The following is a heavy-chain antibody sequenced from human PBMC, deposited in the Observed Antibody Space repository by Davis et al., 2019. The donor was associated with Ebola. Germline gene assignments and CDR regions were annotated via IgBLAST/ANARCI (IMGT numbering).Heavy chain of an antibody. J-gene: IGHJ4*02. Sequence: GESLKISCAASGFTFSNAWMSWVRQAPGKGLEWVGRIKSKTDGGTTDYAAPVKGRFTISRDDSKNTLYLQMNSLKTEDTAVYYCARDSLGGDIVLIYFDYWGQGTLVTVSS. CDR3: ARDSLGGDIVLIYFDY. V-gene: IGHV3-15*01. CDR1: GFTFSNAW. D-gene: IGHD2-8*01. CDR2: IKSKTDGGTT.